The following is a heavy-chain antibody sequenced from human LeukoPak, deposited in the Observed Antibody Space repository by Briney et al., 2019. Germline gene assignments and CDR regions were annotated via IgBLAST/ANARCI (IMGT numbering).Heavy chain of an antibody. Sequence: GASVKASCKASGHTFTRYYMHWVRQAPGQGLEWMGWINPNSGGTNYAQKFQGRVTMTRDTSISTAYMELSRLRSDDTAVYYCARGGLGIAATFFDYWGQGTLVTVSS. J-gene: IGHJ4*02. CDR3: ARGGLGIAATFFDY. D-gene: IGHD6-13*01. CDR1: GHTFTRYY. V-gene: IGHV1-2*02. CDR2: INPNSGGT.